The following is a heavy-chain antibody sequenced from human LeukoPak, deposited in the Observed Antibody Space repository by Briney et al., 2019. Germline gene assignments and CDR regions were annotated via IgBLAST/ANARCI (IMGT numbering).Heavy chain of an antibody. J-gene: IGHJ4*02. CDR3: TKDMYSSHPPLDN. CDR2: ITDSAGNT. D-gene: IGHD6-13*01. Sequence: GGSLRLSCAASGFTFSNYAMSRVRQAPGKGLEWVSLITDSAGNTYYADSVKGRFTISRDNSKNTLYLQMSSLRAEDTAVYYCTKDMYSSHPPLDNWGQGALVTVSS. CDR1: GFTFSNYA. V-gene: IGHV3-23*01.